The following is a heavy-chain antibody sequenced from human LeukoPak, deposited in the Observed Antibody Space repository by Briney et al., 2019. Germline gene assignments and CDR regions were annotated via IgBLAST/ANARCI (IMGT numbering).Heavy chain of an antibody. CDR2: IEQDGIGQ. J-gene: IGHJ2*01. CDR1: GFTVADDA. Sequence: GGSLRLSCVVSGFTVADDAMRWVRQVPGKGLEWVATIEQDGIGQVYVDSVKGRFTIARDNGKNSLSLQMNSPRAEDTAVYYCVRGMGWYFGLWGRGTLVTVSS. CDR3: VRGMGWYFGL. D-gene: IGHD3-16*01. V-gene: IGHV3-7*01.